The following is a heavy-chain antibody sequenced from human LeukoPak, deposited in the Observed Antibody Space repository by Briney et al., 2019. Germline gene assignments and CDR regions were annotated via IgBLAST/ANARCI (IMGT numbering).Heavy chain of an antibody. Sequence: PGGSLRLSCAASGFTFSSYAMSWVRQAPGKGLEWVSAISGSDGSTYYADSVNGRFTISRDNSKNTLYLQMNSLIAEDTAVYYCAKSLGIQLWLFDYWGQGTLVTVSS. CDR2: ISGSDGST. V-gene: IGHV3-23*01. J-gene: IGHJ4*02. CDR1: GFTFSSYA. D-gene: IGHD5-18*01. CDR3: AKSLGIQLWLFDY.